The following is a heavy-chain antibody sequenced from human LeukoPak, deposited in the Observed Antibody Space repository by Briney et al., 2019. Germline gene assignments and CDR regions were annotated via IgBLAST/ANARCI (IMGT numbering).Heavy chain of an antibody. CDR2: ISGSGGST. V-gene: IGHV3-23*01. Sequence: GGSLRLSCAASGFTFSSYAMSWVRQAPGKGLEWVSAISGSGGSTYYADSVKGRFTISRDNSKNTLYLQMNGLRAEDTALYYCAKETIPGIAVAGTGWFDPWGQGTLVTVSS. CDR1: GFTFSSYA. J-gene: IGHJ5*02. D-gene: IGHD6-19*01. CDR3: AKETIPGIAVAGTGWFDP.